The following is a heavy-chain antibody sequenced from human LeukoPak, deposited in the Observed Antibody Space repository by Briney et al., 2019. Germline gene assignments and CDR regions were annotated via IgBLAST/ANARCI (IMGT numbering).Heavy chain of an antibody. V-gene: IGHV3-74*01. CDR2: INSDGSST. CDR1: GFTFSTYW. J-gene: IGHJ4*02. Sequence: GGSLRLSCAASGFTFSTYWWPWVGQAPGKGLVGFSRINSDGSSTNYADSVKGRFTISKDNAKNTLYLQMNSLRAEDTAVYYCARVAYCGGDCYSYQWGQGTLVTVSS. D-gene: IGHD2-21*02. CDR3: ARVAYCGGDCYSYQ.